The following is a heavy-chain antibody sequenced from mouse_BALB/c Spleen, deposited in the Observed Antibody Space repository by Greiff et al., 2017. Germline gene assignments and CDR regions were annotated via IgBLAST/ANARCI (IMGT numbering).Heavy chain of an antibody. V-gene: IGHV1-55*01. CDR1: GYNFTSYW. CDR3: ARGGLRFAY. J-gene: IGHJ3*01. Sequence: QVQLQQSGAELVKPGTSVKLSCKASGYNFTSYWINWVKLRPGQGLEWIGDIYPGSGSTNYNEKFKSKATLTVDTSSSTAYMQLSSLASEDSALYYCARGGLRFAYWGQGTLVTVSA. CDR2: IYPGSGST. D-gene: IGHD2-4*01.